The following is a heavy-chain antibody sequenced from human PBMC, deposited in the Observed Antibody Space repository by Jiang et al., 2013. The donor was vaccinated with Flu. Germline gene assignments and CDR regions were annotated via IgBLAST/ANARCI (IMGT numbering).Heavy chain of an antibody. Sequence: KPTQTLTLTCTFSGFSLSTSEMCVSWIRQPPGRALEWLARIDWDDDKNFSPYLETRLTISKDTSKNQVVLTMTNVDPVDTATYYCARTFYGDYGIYFDYWGQGILVTVSS. CDR2: IDWDDDK. D-gene: IGHD4-17*01. V-gene: IGHV2-70*11. CDR3: ARTFYGDYGIYFDY. CDR1: GFSLSTSEMC. J-gene: IGHJ4*02.